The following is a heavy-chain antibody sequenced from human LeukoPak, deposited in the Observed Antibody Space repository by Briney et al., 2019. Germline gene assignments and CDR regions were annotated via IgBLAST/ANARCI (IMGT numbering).Heavy chain of an antibody. CDR3: VGWGISGITNH. Sequence: PGGSLRLSCAASGFTLSSYWMHWVRQAPGKGLVWVSRINSDGSSTSYADSVKGRFTTSRDKNSLFLQMNSVRAEDTAVYYCVGWGISGITNHWGQGTLVTVSS. V-gene: IGHV3-74*01. CDR2: INSDGSST. J-gene: IGHJ4*02. D-gene: IGHD1-7*01. CDR1: GFTLSSYW.